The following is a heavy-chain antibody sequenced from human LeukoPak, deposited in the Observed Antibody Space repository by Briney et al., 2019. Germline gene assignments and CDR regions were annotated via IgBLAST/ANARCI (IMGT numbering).Heavy chain of an antibody. Sequence: PGGSLRLSCAASGFTFSTYNMNWVRQAPGKGLEWVSCISTTGSYVYYADSVKGRFTISRDNSKNTLYLQMNSLRAEDTAVYYCARPYYYDSSGLTDTFDYWGQGTLVTVSS. CDR3: ARPYYYDSSGLTDTFDY. V-gene: IGHV3-21*01. J-gene: IGHJ4*02. CDR2: ISTTGSYV. D-gene: IGHD3-22*01. CDR1: GFTFSTYN.